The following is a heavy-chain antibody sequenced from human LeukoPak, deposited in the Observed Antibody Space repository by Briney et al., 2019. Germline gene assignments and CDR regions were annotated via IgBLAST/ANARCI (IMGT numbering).Heavy chain of an antibody. V-gene: IGHV3-23*01. CDR1: GFTFSSYA. CDR3: AKPYYYGSGSYYLPDY. D-gene: IGHD3-10*01. J-gene: IGHJ4*02. Sequence: GGSLRLSCAASGFTFSSYAMSWVRQAPGKGLEWVSAISGSGGSTYYADSVKGRFTISRDNSKNTLYLQMNSQRAEDTAVYYCAKPYYYGSGSYYLPDYWGQGTLVTVSS. CDR2: ISGSGGST.